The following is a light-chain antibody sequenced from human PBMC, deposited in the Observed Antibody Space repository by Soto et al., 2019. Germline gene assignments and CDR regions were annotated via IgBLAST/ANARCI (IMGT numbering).Light chain of an antibody. V-gene: IGKV3-20*01. CDR2: GAS. CDR1: QTVRNNY. Sequence: EFVLTQSPGTLSLSPGERATLSCRASQTVRNNYLAWYQQKPGQAPRLLIYGASNRATGIPDRFSGSGSGTDFTLTIRRLEPEDFAVYYCQQYGSSYPWTFGQGTKVDIK. J-gene: IGKJ1*01. CDR3: QQYGSSYPWT.